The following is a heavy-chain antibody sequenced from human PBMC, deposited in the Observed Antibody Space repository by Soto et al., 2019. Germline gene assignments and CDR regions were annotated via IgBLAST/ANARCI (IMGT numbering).Heavy chain of an antibody. J-gene: IGHJ4*02. V-gene: IGHV3-23*01. CDR3: AGALNHYCSGGRCYSDY. CDR2: ISGSGGST. D-gene: IGHD2-15*01. CDR1: GFTFSSYA. Sequence: EVQLLESGGGLVQPGGSLRLSCAASGFTFSSYAMSWVRQAPGKGLEWVSAISGSGGSTYYTDSVKGRFTISRDNSKNTLYLQMNSLRAEDTAVYYCAGALNHYCSGGRCYSDYWGQGTLVTVSS.